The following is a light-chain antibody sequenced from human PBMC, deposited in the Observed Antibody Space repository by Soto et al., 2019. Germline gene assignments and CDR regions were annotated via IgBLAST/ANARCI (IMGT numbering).Light chain of an antibody. CDR2: DVS. Sequence: QSALTQPASVSGSPGQSITISCTGTSSDVVGYNYVSWYQQHPGKAPKLMIYDVSNRPSGVSNRFSGSKSGNTASLTISGLQAEDEADYYCSSYTSSSTVVVGGGTKLTVL. CDR1: SSDVVGYNY. V-gene: IGLV2-14*01. J-gene: IGLJ2*01. CDR3: SSYTSSSTVV.